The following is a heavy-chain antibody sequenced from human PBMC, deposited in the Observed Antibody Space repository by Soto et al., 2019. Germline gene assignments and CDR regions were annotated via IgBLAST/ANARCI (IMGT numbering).Heavy chain of an antibody. D-gene: IGHD5-12*01. CDR2: ISSSSSYI. V-gene: IGHV3-21*01. J-gene: IGHJ4*02. CDR3: ASXGRXXGYYY. Sequence: EVQLVESGGGLVKPGGSLRLSCAASGFTFSSYSMNWVRQAPGKGLEWVSSISSSSSYIYYADSVKGRFTISRDNAKNSLYLQMNSLXAXDTAVYXCASXGRXXGYYYWGQGTLVTVSS. CDR1: GFTFSSYS.